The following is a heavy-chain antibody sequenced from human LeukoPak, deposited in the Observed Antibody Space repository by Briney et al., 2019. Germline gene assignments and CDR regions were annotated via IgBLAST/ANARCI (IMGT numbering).Heavy chain of an antibody. V-gene: IGHV3-23*01. Sequence: GGSLRLSCLTSGFTLSTNAMSWVRQAPGKGLEWVSGISGSGDNTYYADSVKGRFTISRDNSKNTLYVQVNSLGTEDTAAYYCAKGSYYDSSGSFYFDYWGQGTLVTVSS. CDR3: AKGSYYDSSGSFYFDY. CDR1: GFTLSTNA. D-gene: IGHD3-22*01. CDR2: ISGSGDNT. J-gene: IGHJ4*02.